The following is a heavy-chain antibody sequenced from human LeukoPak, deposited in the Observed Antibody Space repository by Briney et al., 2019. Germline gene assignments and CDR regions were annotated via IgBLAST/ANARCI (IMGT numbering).Heavy chain of an antibody. CDR1: GGTFSSYA. V-gene: IGHV1-69*13. CDR2: IIPIFGTA. CDR3: ARDGGGSSSDLDY. J-gene: IGHJ4*02. D-gene: IGHD6-6*01. Sequence: GASVTVSCTASGGTFSSYAISWVRQAPGQGLEWMGGIIPIFGTANYAQKFQGRVTITADESTSTAYMELSSLRSEDTAVYYCARDGGGSSSDLDYWGQGTLVTVSS.